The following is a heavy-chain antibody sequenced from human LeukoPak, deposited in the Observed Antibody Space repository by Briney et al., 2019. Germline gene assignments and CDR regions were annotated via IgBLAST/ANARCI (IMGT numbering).Heavy chain of an antibody. D-gene: IGHD4-17*01. Sequence: GGSLRLSCTVSGFTVSSNSMSWVRQAPGKGLEWVSAISGSGGSTYYADSVKGRFTISRDNSKNTLYLQMNSLRAEDTAVYYCAKVYWHGDYDLLRYYFDYWGQGTLVTVSS. J-gene: IGHJ4*02. CDR2: ISGSGGST. V-gene: IGHV3-23*01. CDR1: GFTVSSNS. CDR3: AKVYWHGDYDLLRYYFDY.